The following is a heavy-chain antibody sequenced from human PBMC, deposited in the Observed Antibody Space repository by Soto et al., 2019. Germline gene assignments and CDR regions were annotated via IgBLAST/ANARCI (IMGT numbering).Heavy chain of an antibody. CDR3: ARVRTVWLYYYDSSGYYHQDFDY. D-gene: IGHD3-22*01. V-gene: IGHV4-59*01. Sequence: SLTCTVSGGSIISYYWSWIRQPPGKVLEWIGYIYYSGSTNYNPSLKSRVTISVDTSKNQFSLKLSSVTAADTAVYYCARVRTVWLYYYDSSGYYHQDFDYWGQGTLVSVS. J-gene: IGHJ4*02. CDR1: GGSIISYY. CDR2: IYYSGST.